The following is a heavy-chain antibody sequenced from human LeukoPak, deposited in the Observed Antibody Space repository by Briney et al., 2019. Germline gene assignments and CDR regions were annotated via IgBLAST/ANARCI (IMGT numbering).Heavy chain of an antibody. CDR2: ISYDGSNK. CDR1: GLTFSTYA. CDR3: ARREVVVYYDAFDI. D-gene: IGHD3-22*01. Sequence: GRSLRLSCAASGLTFSTYAMHWVRQAPVKGLEWVAVISYDGSNKYYADSVKGRFTISRDNSKNTVYLQMNSLRAEDTAVYYCARREVVVYYDAFDIWGQGTMVTVSS. V-gene: IGHV3-30*04. J-gene: IGHJ3*02.